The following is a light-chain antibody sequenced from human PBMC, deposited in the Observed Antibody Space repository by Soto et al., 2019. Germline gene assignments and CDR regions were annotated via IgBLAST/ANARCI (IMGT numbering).Light chain of an antibody. CDR2: GAS. CDR3: QQYNNWPPWT. Sequence: EIVMTQSPATLSVSPGERATLSCRASQSVGSYLAWYQQKPGQAPRLVIYGASTRATGIPARFSGSGSGTEFTLTISSLQSEDFAVYYCQQYNNWPPWTFGQGTKVDIK. V-gene: IGKV3-15*01. J-gene: IGKJ1*01. CDR1: QSVGSY.